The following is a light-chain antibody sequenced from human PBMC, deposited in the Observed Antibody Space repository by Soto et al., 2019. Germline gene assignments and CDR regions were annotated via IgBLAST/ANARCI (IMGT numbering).Light chain of an antibody. CDR1: SSDVGGYNY. V-gene: IGLV2-8*01. CDR2: EVS. CDR3: SSYAGSNNYV. J-gene: IGLJ1*01. Sequence: QSVLTQPPSASGSPGQSVTISCTGTSSDVGGYNYVSWYQQHPGKAHKLMIYEVSKRPSGVPDRFSGSKSGNTASLTVSGLQAEDEADYYCSSYAGSNNYVFGTGPKVTVL.